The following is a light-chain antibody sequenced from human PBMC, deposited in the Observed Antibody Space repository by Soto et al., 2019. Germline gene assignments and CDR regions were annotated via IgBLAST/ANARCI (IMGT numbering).Light chain of an antibody. CDR1: QSVSSN. J-gene: IGKJ2*01. CDR2: GAS. Sequence: EIVMTQSPPTLSVSPGERATLSCRASQSVSSNLAWYQQKPGQAPRLLIYGASTRATGIPARFSGSWAGTEFTLTISSLQSEDFAVYYCQQYNNWPPKYTFGQGTELEIK. CDR3: QQYNNWPPKYT. V-gene: IGKV3-15*01.